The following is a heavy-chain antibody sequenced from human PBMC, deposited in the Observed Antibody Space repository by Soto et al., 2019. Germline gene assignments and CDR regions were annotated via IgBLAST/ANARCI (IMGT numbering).Heavy chain of an antibody. CDR1: GGSVSYNSYY. CDR3: ARLVLVAPVANV. V-gene: IGHV4-39*01. Sequence: SETLSLTCSVSGGSVSYNSYYWGWIRQPPGKGLEWVGGIFYTGTTYYNPSLKDRLSISVDTSKNSFSLNLTSVTAADTAVYFFARLVLVAPVANVWGQGALVTVSS. D-gene: IGHD2-2*01. CDR2: IFYTGTT. J-gene: IGHJ4*02.